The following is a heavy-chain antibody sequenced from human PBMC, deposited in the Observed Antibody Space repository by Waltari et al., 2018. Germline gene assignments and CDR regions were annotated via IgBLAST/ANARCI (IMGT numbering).Heavy chain of an antibody. CDR2: INTTTGNP. J-gene: IGHJ3*02. Sequence: QVQLVQSGSELKKPGASVKVSCKASGYTFTSSAMIWVRQAPGQGLEWMGWINTTTGNPTYAQGFTGRFVFSLDTSVSTAYLQISSLKAEDTAVYYCARDRRYYYDSSGGDGDAFDIWGQGTMVTVSS. V-gene: IGHV7-4-1*02. CDR1: GYTFTSSA. D-gene: IGHD3-22*01. CDR3: ARDRRYYYDSSGGDGDAFDI.